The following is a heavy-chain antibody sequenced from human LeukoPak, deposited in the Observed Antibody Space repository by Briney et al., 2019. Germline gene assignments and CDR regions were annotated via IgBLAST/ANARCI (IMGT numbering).Heavy chain of an antibody. J-gene: IGHJ4*02. CDR3: ARDANFGYDAFDI. CDR1: GFTFSSYG. V-gene: IGHV3-33*01. D-gene: IGHD3-16*01. CDR2: IWDDGSNK. Sequence: GRSLRLSCAASGFTFSSYGMHWVRQAPGKGLEWVAVIWDDGSNKYYADSMRGRITISRDNSKNTLYLQVSSLRVEDTAVYYCARDANFGYDAFDIWGQGTLVTVSS.